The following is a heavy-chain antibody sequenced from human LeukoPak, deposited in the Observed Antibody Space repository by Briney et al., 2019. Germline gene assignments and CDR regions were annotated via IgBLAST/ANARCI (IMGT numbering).Heavy chain of an antibody. CDR1: GGSFSGYY. V-gene: IGHV4-34*01. D-gene: IGHD4-23*01. J-gene: IGHJ2*01. CDR3: ARGRTVVTYWYFDL. Sequence: PSETLSLTCAVYGGSFSGYYWSWIRQLPGKGLEWIGEINHSGSTNYNPSLKSRVTISVDTSKNQFSLKLSSVTAADTAVYYCARGRTVVTYWYFDLWGRGTLVTVSS. CDR2: INHSGST.